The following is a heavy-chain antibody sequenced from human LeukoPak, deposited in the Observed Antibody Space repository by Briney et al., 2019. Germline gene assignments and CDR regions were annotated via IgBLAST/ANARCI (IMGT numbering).Heavy chain of an antibody. V-gene: IGHV3-7*04. Sequence: GGSLRLSCVASGFPFSSYWMTWVRQAPGKGLEWVANIKQDGSKKSYVDSVKGRFTISRDNAKNSLYQQMNSLRAEDTAIYYCTRVGYIDEGIDYWGQGTLVTVSS. D-gene: IGHD5-24*01. CDR2: IKQDGSKK. CDR3: TRVGYIDEGIDY. CDR1: GFPFSSYW. J-gene: IGHJ4*02.